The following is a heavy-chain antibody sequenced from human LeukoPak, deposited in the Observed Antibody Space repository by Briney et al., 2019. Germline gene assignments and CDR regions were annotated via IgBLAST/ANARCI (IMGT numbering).Heavy chain of an antibody. CDR3: AKDPSQYSGSYEGPFDY. Sequence: GGSLRLSCAASGFTFGSYAMSWVRQAPGKGREWVSAISGSGGSTYYADSVKGRFTISRDNSKNTLYLQMNSLRAEDTAVYYCAKDPSQYSGSYEGPFDYWGQGTLVTVSS. CDR2: ISGSGGST. V-gene: IGHV3-23*01. D-gene: IGHD1-26*01. CDR1: GFTFGSYA. J-gene: IGHJ4*02.